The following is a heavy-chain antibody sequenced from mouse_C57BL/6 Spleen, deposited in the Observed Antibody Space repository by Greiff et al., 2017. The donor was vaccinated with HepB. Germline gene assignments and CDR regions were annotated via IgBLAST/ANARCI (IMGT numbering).Heavy chain of an antibody. D-gene: IGHD4-1*01. CDR1: GYTFTDYN. V-gene: IGHV1-22*01. J-gene: IGHJ4*01. Sequence: VQLQQSGPELVKPGASVKMSCKASGYTFTDYNMHWVKQSHGKSLEWIGYINPNNGGTSYNQKFKGKAALTVNKSSSTAYMELRSLTSEDSAVYYCAKELTGTDYYAMDYWGQGTSVTVSS. CDR2: INPNNGGT. CDR3: AKELTGTDYYAMDY.